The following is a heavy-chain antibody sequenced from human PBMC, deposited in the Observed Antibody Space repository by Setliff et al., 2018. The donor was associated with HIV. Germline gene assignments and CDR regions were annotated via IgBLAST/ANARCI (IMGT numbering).Heavy chain of an antibody. CDR3: VTSSSWSSRLNF. V-gene: IGHV4-59*11. D-gene: IGHD2-2*01. J-gene: IGHJ4*02. CDR2: VSYSGST. CDR1: GGSISSHF. Sequence: PSLTCTVSGGSISSHFWSWIRQPPGKGLEWIGTVSYSGSTNYNPSLKSRVTISVDTSKNQFSLKLTSVTAADTAVYYCVTSSSWSSRLNFWGPGMLVTVS.